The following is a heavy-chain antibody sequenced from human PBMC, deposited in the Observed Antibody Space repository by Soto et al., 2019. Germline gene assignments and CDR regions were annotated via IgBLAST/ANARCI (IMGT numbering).Heavy chain of an antibody. CDR1: GGSISSSNW. CDR3: ARDPAYYYDGSGYYYYYGMDV. V-gene: IGHV4-4*02. Sequence: QVQLQESGPGLVKPSGTLSLTCAVSGGSISSSNWWSWVRQPPGKGLEWIGEIYHSGSTNYNPSLKRRVTISVDKSKNQVSLKLSSVTAADTAVYYCARDPAYYYDGSGYYYYYGMDVWGQGTTVTDSS. D-gene: IGHD3-22*01. CDR2: IYHSGST. J-gene: IGHJ6*02.